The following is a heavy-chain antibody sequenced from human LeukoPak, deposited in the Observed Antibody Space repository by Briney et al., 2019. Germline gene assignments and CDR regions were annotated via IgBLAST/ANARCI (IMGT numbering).Heavy chain of an antibody. CDR1: GFTFSSYE. J-gene: IGHJ4*02. Sequence: PGGSLRLSCAASGFTFSSYEMNWVRQAPGTGLEWVSYISSSGSTIYNADSVKGRFTISRDNAKNSLYLQMNSLRAEDTAVYYCARDALDGSTSPSRFDYWGQGTLVTVSS. CDR3: ARDALDGSTSPSRFDY. D-gene: IGHD2-2*01. V-gene: IGHV3-48*03. CDR2: ISSSGSTI.